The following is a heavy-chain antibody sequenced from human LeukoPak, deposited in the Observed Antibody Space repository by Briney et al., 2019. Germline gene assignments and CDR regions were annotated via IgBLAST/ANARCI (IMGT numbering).Heavy chain of an antibody. CDR3: ARYIAAAGTPRDYYYYYYMDV. V-gene: IGHV3-23*01. Sequence: GGSLRLSCAASGFTFSSYGMSWVRQAPGKGLEWVSAISGSGGSTYYADSVKGRFTISRDNAKNSLYLQMNSLRAEDTAVYYCARYIAAAGTPRDYYYYYYMDVWGKGTTVTISS. D-gene: IGHD6-13*01. J-gene: IGHJ6*03. CDR2: ISGSGGST. CDR1: GFTFSSYG.